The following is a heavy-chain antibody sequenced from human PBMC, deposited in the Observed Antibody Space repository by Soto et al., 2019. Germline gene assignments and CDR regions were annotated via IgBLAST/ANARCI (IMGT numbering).Heavy chain of an antibody. J-gene: IGHJ4*02. V-gene: IGHV3-30*18. Sequence: PGGSLRLSCAASGFTFSSYGMHWVRQAQGKGLEWVAVISYDGSNKYYADSVKGRFTISRDNSKNTLYLQMDSLRAEDTAVYYCAKAPAWVGELPMLSYWGQGTLVTVAS. CDR1: GFTFSSYG. CDR2: ISYDGSNK. CDR3: AKAPAWVGELPMLSY. D-gene: IGHD3-10*01.